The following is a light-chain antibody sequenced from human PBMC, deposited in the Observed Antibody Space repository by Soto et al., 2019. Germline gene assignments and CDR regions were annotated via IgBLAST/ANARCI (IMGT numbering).Light chain of an antibody. V-gene: IGLV1-40*01. CDR3: QPYDSMVSGAGV. CDR2: GNS. J-gene: IGLJ2*01. Sequence: QPVLTQPPSVSGAPGQRVTISCTGSSSNIGAGYDVHWYQQLPGTAPKLLIYGNSNRPSGVSDRFSGSKSGTSASLAITGLQAEDEDDYYCQPYDSMVSGAGVFGGGTKLTVL. CDR1: SSNIGAGYD.